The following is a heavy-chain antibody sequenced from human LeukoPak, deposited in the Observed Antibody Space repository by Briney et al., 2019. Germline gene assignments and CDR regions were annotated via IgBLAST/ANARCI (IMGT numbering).Heavy chain of an antibody. CDR1: GYTFTSYG. CDR3: ARDTKRSRARWENLGFDP. Sequence: ASVKVSCKASGYTFTSYGISWVRQAPGQGLEWMGWISAYNGNTNYAQKLQGRVTMTTDTSTSTAYMELRSLRSDDTAVYYCARDTKRSRARWENLGFDPWGQGTLVTVSS. CDR2: ISAYNGNT. V-gene: IGHV1-18*01. D-gene: IGHD1-26*01. J-gene: IGHJ5*02.